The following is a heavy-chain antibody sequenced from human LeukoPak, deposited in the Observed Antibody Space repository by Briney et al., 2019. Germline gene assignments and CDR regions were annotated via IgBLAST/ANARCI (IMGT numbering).Heavy chain of an antibody. Sequence: GGSLRLSCAVSGLTLRKYGMRWVRQAAGKGGEWVAGISDSGGKTKHGDSVKGRFTISRDNPKNPLYLQMNSLRAEDTAVYFCAKRGVVIRVILVGFHKEAYYFDSWGQGALVTVSS. J-gene: IGHJ4*02. CDR2: ISDSGGKT. CDR1: GLTLRKYG. D-gene: IGHD3-22*01. V-gene: IGHV3-23*01. CDR3: AKRGVVIRVILVGFHKEAYYFDS.